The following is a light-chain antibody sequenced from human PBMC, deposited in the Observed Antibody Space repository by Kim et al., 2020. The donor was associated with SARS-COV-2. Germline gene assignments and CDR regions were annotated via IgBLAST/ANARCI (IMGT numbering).Light chain of an antibody. CDR2: SNS. V-gene: IGLV1-44*01. J-gene: IGLJ3*02. CDR3: AAWDGSLEAWV. CDR1: SPNIGSNA. Sequence: QSVLTQPPSASGTPGQRVTIYCSGSSPNIGSNAVNWYQQVPGTAPKFLLLSNSQRPSGVPDRFSGSKSGSSASLAISGLQSDDEATYYCAAWDGSLEAWVFGGGTQLTVL.